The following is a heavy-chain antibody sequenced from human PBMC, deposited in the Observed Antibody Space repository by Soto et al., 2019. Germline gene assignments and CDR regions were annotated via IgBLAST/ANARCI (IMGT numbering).Heavy chain of an antibody. J-gene: IGHJ4*02. CDR1: GGSISSGDYY. CDR2: IYYSGST. CDR3: ATMGTPATGLYFFDY. D-gene: IGHD2-15*01. Sequence: SETLSLTCTVSGGSISSGDYYWSWIRQPPGKGLEWIGYIYYSGSTYYNPSLRSRVTISVDTSKNQFSLKLSSVTAADTAVYYCATMGTPATGLYFFDYWGQGSLVTVSS. V-gene: IGHV4-30-4*01.